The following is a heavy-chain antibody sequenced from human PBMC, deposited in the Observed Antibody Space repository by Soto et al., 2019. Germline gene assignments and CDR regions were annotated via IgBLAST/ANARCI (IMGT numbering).Heavy chain of an antibody. V-gene: IGHV3-73*01. CDR3: TAMAGIDY. J-gene: IGHJ4*02. D-gene: IGHD6-19*01. CDR2: IRTKTNNYAT. Sequence: ASLRLSCAASGFTFSGSGIHWVRQASGKGLEWVGRIRTKTNNYATAYAASVKGRFTISRDDSKNMAYLQMNSLKTEDTAVYYCTAMAGIDYWGQGTLVTVSS. CDR1: GFTFSGSG.